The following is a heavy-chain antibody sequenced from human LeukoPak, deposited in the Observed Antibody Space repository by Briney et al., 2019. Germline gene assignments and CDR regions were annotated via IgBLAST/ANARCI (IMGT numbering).Heavy chain of an antibody. CDR3: ARGYCSETTCYRGY. CDR2: IHEDEREK. V-gene: IGHV3-7*01. Sequence: GGSLRLSCAASGFTFSNFWMTWVRQAPGKGLEWVANIHEDEREKNYMDSVKGRFNISRDNAKNSLYLQMNSLRVEDTAVYYCARGYCSETTCYRGYWGQGTLVTVSS. D-gene: IGHD2-2*01. CDR1: GFTFSNFW. J-gene: IGHJ4*02.